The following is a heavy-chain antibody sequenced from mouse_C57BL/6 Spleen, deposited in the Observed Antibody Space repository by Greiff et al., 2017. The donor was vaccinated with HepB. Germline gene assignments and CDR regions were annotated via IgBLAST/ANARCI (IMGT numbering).Heavy chain of an antibody. J-gene: IGHJ2*01. Sequence: VQLQQSGAELVKPGASVKMSCKASGYTFTSYWITWVKQRPGQGLEWIGDIYPGSGSTNYNEKFKSKAALTVDTSSSTAYMQLSSLTSEDSAVYYCARDDYYYFDYWGQGTTLTVSS. CDR3: ARDDYYYFDY. CDR2: IYPGSGST. V-gene: IGHV1-55*01. CDR1: GYTFTSYW. D-gene: IGHD2-4*01.